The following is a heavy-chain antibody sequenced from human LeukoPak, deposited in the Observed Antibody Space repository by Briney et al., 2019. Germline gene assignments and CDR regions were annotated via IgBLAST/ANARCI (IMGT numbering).Heavy chain of an antibody. D-gene: IGHD4-17*01. V-gene: IGHV1-3*01. CDR2: INGEKGET. Sequence: EGMGLINGEKGETKYSEKFQGRGTITSDTSASSAYMELSSLRSEDTAVYYCTRSSSVTYHYWGQGTLVTVSS. CDR3: TRSSSVTYHY. J-gene: IGHJ4*02.